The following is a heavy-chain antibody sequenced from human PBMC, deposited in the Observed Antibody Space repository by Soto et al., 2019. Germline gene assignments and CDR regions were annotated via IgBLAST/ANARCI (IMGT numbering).Heavy chain of an antibody. CDR1: GFTFSSYA. J-gene: IGHJ4*02. Sequence: PGGSLRLSCAASGFTFSSYAMHWVRQAPGKGLEWVAVISYDGSNKYYADSVKGRFTISRDNSKNTLYLQMNSLRAEDTAVYYCARDGELELQYYFDYWGQGTLVTVSS. CDR2: ISYDGSNK. D-gene: IGHD1-7*01. V-gene: IGHV3-30-3*01. CDR3: ARDGELELQYYFDY.